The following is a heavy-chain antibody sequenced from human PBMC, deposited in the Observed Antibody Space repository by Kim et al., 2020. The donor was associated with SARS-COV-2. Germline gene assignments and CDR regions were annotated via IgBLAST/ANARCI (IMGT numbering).Heavy chain of an antibody. CDR2: ISSSGSTI. CDR1: GFTFSDYY. CDR3: AREADYDCWSGYCHAPNDGFDI. J-gene: IGHJ3*02. V-gene: IGHV3-11*01. D-gene: IGHD3-3*01. Sequence: GGSLRLSCAASGFTFSDYYMSWIRQAPGKGLEWVSYISSSGSTIYYADSVKGRFTISRDNAKNSLYLQMHSLRAEDTAVYYCAREADYDCWSGYCHAPNDGFDIWGQGTMVTVSS.